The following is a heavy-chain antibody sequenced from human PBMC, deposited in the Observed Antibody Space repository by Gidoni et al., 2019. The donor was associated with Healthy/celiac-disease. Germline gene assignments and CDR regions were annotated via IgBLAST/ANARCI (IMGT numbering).Heavy chain of an antibody. J-gene: IGHJ4*02. CDR3: ARDGYCSSTSCSRTPFDY. D-gene: IGHD2-2*03. CDR1: GLPLCSYS. CDR2: ISSSSSNI. V-gene: IGHV3-21*01. Sequence: EVRLVVSGGGLVKPGGSLRLACAAAGLPLCSYSRNWVCQAPGKGLVWGSSISSSSSNIYYADAMKGRFTISRDNAKNSLYLQMNSLRAEDTAVYYCARDGYCSSTSCSRTPFDYWGQGTLVTVSS.